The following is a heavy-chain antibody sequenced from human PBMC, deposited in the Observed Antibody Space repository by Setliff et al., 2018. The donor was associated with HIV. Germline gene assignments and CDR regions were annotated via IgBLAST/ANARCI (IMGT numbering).Heavy chain of an antibody. D-gene: IGHD6-19*01. CDR3: ASQIAVGI. CDR1: GFSFSDYY. Sequence: GGSLRLSCAASGFSFSDYYMSWIRQAPGKGLECISYISDSDTDIYYADSVRGRFTISRDNAKNSLYLEMNSLTAEDTAVYYCASQIAVGIWGQGTMVTVSS. J-gene: IGHJ3*02. V-gene: IGHV3-11*04. CDR2: ISDSDTDI.